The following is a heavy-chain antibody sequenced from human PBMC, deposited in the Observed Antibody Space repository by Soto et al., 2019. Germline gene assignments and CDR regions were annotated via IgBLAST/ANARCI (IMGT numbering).Heavy chain of an antibody. CDR2: IYYSGST. CDR1: GGSISSFY. J-gene: IGHJ4*02. Sequence: PSETLSLTCTVSGGSISSFYWTWIRQPPGKGLEWIGYIYYSGSTNYNPSLKSRVTTSVDTSKNQFSLKLSSVTAADTAVYYCARSPWGDNGIFDYWGQGTLVTVSS. CDR3: ARSPWGDNGIFDY. V-gene: IGHV4-59*01. D-gene: IGHD3-16*01.